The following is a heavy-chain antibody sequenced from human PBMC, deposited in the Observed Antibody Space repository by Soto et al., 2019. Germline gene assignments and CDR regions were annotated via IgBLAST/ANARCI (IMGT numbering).Heavy chain of an antibody. CDR2: MNANSGNT. D-gene: IGHD3-9*01. J-gene: IGHJ6*02. Sequence: ASVKVSCKASEYTFTNYDINWVRQATVQGLEWMGWMNANSGNTGYAQKFQGRVTMTRNTSISTVYMELSSLRSEDTAIYYCARRDVLTGYYYYYGMDVWGQGTTVTVSS. V-gene: IGHV1-8*01. CDR1: EYTFTNYD. CDR3: ARRDVLTGYYYYYGMDV.